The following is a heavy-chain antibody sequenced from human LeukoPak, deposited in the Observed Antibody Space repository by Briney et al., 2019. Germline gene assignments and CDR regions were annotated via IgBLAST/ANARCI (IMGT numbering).Heavy chain of an antibody. J-gene: IGHJ4*02. V-gene: IGHV4-31*03. CDR2: IYYSGST. Sequence: PSETLSLTCTVSGGSISSGGYYWSWIRQHPGKGLEWIGYIYYSGSTYYNPSLKSRVTISVDTSKNQFSLKLSSATAADTAVYYCARASRGIAAAGWIDYWGQGTLVTVSS. CDR1: GGSISSGGYY. CDR3: ARASRGIAAAGWIDY. D-gene: IGHD6-13*01.